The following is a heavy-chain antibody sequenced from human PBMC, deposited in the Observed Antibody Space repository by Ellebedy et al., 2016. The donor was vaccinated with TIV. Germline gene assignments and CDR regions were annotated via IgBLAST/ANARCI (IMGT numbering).Heavy chain of an antibody. J-gene: IGHJ4*02. Sequence: GESLKISCVASGFTFTDHYMDWVRQAPGKGLEWVSAISGSGGGTYYADSVKGRFTISRDNSKNKLYLQMNSLRAEDAAVYYCARDPLKYSTSSATSAGPQDYWGQGTLVTVSS. CDR2: ISGSGGGT. CDR1: GFTFTDHY. V-gene: IGHV3-23*01. CDR3: ARDPLKYSTSSATSAGPQDY. D-gene: IGHD6-6*01.